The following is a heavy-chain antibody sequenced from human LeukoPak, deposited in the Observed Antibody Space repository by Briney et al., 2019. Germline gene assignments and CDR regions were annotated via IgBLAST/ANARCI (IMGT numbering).Heavy chain of an antibody. V-gene: IGHV1-18*01. CDR2: ISAYNGNT. J-gene: IGHJ4*02. Sequence: ASVKVSCKASGYTFTSYGISWVRQAPGQGLEWMGWISAYNGNTNYAQKLQGRVTMTTDTSTSTAYMELRSLRSDDTAVYYCARDIVVEPAARRGSSGDYWGQGTLVTVSS. D-gene: IGHD2-2*01. CDR1: GYTFTSYG. CDR3: ARDIVVEPAARRGSSGDY.